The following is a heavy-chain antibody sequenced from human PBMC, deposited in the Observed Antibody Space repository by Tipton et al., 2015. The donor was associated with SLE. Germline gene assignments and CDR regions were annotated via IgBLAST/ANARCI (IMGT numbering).Heavy chain of an antibody. J-gene: IGHJ4*02. D-gene: IGHD6-13*01. CDR3: AKAPTGAAALDY. CDR2: ISWNSGSI. V-gene: IGHV3-9*01. CDR1: GFTFDDYA. Sequence: SLRLSCAASGFTFDDYAMHWVRQAPGKGLEWVSGISWNSGSIGYADSVKGRFTISRDNAKNSLYLQMNSLRAEDTALYYCAKAPTGAAALDYWGQGTPVTVSS.